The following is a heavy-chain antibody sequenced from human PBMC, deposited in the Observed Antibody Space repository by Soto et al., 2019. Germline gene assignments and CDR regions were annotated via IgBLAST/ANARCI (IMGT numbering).Heavy chain of an antibody. D-gene: IGHD1-20*01. CDR2: INPSGGST. Sequence: ASVKVSCKASGYTFTSCYMHWVRQAPGQGLEWMGIINPSGGSTSYAQKFQGRVTMTRDTSTSTVYMELSSLRSEATAVYYCARDWSRDNSGPWFDPWGQGTLVTVSS. CDR1: GYTFTSCY. CDR3: ARDWSRDNSGPWFDP. J-gene: IGHJ5*02. V-gene: IGHV1-46*01.